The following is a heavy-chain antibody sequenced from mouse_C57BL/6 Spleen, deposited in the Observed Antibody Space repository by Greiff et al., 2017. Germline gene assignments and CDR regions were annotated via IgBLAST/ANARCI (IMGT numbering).Heavy chain of an antibody. Sequence: QVQLQQPGAELVRPGSSVKLSCKASGYTFTSYWMHWVKQRPIQGLEWIGNIDPSDSETHYNQKFKDKDTLTVDKSSSTAYMQLSCLTSEDSAVYYCARSDYYYGSSNWFAYWGQGTLVTVSA. V-gene: IGHV1-52*01. J-gene: IGHJ3*01. CDR1: GYTFTSYW. CDR2: IDPSDSET. D-gene: IGHD1-1*01. CDR3: ARSDYYYGSSNWFAY.